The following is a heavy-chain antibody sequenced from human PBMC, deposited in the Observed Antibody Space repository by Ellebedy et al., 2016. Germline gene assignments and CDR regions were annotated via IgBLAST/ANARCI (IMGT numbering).Heavy chain of an antibody. CDR2: IYYSGST. J-gene: IGHJ4*02. CDR3: ARSGGASSSLNYFDY. CDR1: GGSISSYY. V-gene: IGHV4-59*01. Sequence: SETLSLTXTVSGGSISSYYWSWIRQPPGKGLEWIGYIYYSGSTNYNPSLKSRVTISVDTSKNQFSLKLSSVTAADTAVYYCARSGGASSSLNYFDYWGQGTLVTVSS. D-gene: IGHD6-13*01.